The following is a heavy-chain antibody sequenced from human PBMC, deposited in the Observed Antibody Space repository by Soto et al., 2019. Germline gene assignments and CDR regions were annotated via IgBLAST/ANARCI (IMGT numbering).Heavy chain of an antibody. CDR2: ISWNSGSI. CDR1: GFTFDDYA. V-gene: IGHV3-9*01. CDR3: ARGYSGFGASSYFDY. D-gene: IGHD3-16*01. J-gene: IGHJ4*02. Sequence: GGSLRLSCAASGFTFDDYAMHWVRQAPGKGLEWVSGISWNSGSIGYADSVKGRFTISRDNAKNSLYLQMNSLRAEDTALYYCARGYSGFGASSYFDYWGQGTLVTVSS.